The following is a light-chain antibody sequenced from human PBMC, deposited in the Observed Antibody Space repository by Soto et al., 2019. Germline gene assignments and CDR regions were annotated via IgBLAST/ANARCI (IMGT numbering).Light chain of an antibody. J-gene: IGKJ5*01. CDR3: QQRYSWIT. V-gene: IGKV3-11*01. CDR2: DAS. CDR1: QSVSSY. Sequence: EIVLTQSPATLSLSPGERATLSCRASQSVSSYLAWYQQKPGQAPRLLIYDASNRATGIPARFSGSGSGTDFSLTISSLEPEEFAVYYCQQRYSWITFGQGTRLE.